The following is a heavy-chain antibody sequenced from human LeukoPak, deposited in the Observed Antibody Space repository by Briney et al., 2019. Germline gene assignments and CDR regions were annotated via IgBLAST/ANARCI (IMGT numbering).Heavy chain of an antibody. V-gene: IGHV3-23*01. CDR1: GFTFSSYA. CDR2: ITPSGVNT. Sequence: PGGSLRLSCAASGFTFSSYAMGWVRQAPGKGLEWGSAITPSGVNTYYAHSVKGRSTISRDNSKNTLYLQVTSLRADDTAVYYCAKGNGYSYGRYYFDYWGQGTLVTVPS. CDR3: AKGNGYSYGRYYFDY. J-gene: IGHJ4*02. D-gene: IGHD5-18*01.